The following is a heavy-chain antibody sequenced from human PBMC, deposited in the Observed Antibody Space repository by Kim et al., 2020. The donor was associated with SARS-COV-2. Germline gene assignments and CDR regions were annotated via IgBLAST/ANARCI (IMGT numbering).Heavy chain of an antibody. V-gene: IGHV3-23*01. CDR2: ST. Sequence: STYYADSVKGRFTISRDNSKNTLYLQMNSLRAEDTAVYYCAKADSKTYIFWGQGTLVTVSS. D-gene: IGHD4-4*01. J-gene: IGHJ4*02. CDR3: AKADSKTYIF.